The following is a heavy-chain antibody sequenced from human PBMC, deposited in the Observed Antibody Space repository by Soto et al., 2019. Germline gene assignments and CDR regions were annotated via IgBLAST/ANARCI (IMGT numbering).Heavy chain of an antibody. Sequence: TRSLERSVASPCIGTNSNSWALIRQSPGEGLEWIGTIYLSASAHYNPSLEGRVAISADTPNNQLSLRLSSVTAADTAVYYCGRQPGHCGSTACFGYYSVDVWGQGTTVS. CDR3: GRQPGHCGSTACFGYYSVDV. CDR1: SPCIGTNSNS. J-gene: IGHJ6*02. CDR2: IYLSASA. V-gene: IGHV4-39*01. D-gene: IGHD2-2*01.